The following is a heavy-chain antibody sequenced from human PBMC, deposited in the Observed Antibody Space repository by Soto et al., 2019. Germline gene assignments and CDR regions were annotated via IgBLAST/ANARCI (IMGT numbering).Heavy chain of an antibody. CDR2: IYWDDDT. Sequence: QITLKESGPTLVKPTQTLTLTCTFSGFSLSTSGVGVAWIRQPPGKALEWLALIYWDDDTRYSPSLKSRLTIAKDTSNNQVVLTMTKMDPVDTATYYCAHGTEKFDPWGQGTLVTVSS. V-gene: IGHV2-5*02. CDR1: GFSLSTSGVG. J-gene: IGHJ5*02. CDR3: AHGTEKFDP.